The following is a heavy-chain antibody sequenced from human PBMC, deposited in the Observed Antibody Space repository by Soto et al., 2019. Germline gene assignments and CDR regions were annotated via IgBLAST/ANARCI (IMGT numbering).Heavy chain of an antibody. CDR3: ARKGYSYGLDY. CDR2: IIPIFGTA. CDR1: GGTFSSYA. V-gene: IGHV1-69*13. J-gene: IGHJ4*02. D-gene: IGHD5-18*01. Sequence: ASVKVSCKASGGTFSSYAISWVRQAPGQGLEWMGGIIPIFGTANYAQKFQGRVTITADESTSTAYMELSSLRSEDTAVYYGARKGYSYGLDYWGQGTLVTVSS.